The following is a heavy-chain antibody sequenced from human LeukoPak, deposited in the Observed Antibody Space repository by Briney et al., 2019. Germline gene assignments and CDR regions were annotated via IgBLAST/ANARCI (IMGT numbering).Heavy chain of an antibody. J-gene: IGHJ6*03. CDR2: INHSGST. D-gene: IGHD1-26*01. CDR1: GFTFSSYE. Sequence: GSLRLSCAASGFTFSSYEMNWVRQPPGKGLEWIGEINHSGSTNYNPSLKSRVTISVDTSKNQFSLKLSSVTAADTAVYYCARHGSRTSTWYYYYMDVWGKGTTVTISS. CDR3: ARHGSRTSTWYYYYMDV. V-gene: IGHV4-34*01.